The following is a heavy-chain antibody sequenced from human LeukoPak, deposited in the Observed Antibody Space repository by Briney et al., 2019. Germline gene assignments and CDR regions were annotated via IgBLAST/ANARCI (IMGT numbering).Heavy chain of an antibody. CDR2: IVVGSGNT. J-gene: IGHJ5*02. CDR3: AAGSGRSVPQT. D-gene: IGHD2-2*01. CDR1: GFTFTSSG. V-gene: IGHV1-58*02. Sequence: ASVKVSCKASGFTFTSSGMQWVRQARGQRLEWIGWIVVGSGNTNYAQRFQERVTITRDMSTSTAYMELSSLRSEDTAVYYCAAGSGRSVPQTWGQGTLVTVSS.